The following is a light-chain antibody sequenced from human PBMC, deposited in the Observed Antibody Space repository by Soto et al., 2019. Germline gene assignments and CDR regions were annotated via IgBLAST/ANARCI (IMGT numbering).Light chain of an antibody. CDR2: EVT. J-gene: IGLJ1*01. Sequence: QSALTRPPSASGSPGQSVTISCTGSSSDIGGYDFVSWYQQHPGKVPKLLIYEVTKRPSGVPDRFSGSKSGNTASLTVSGLQADDEADYYCCSHAGSKNYYLFGPGTKVTVL. CDR3: CSHAGSKNYYL. V-gene: IGLV2-8*01. CDR1: SSDIGGYDF.